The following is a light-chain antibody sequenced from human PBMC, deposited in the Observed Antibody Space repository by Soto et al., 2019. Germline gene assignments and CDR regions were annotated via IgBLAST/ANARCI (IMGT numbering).Light chain of an antibody. V-gene: IGLV2-23*01. CDR2: EGS. CDR1: SSDVGSYNL. J-gene: IGLJ1*01. Sequence: QSALTQPASVSGSPGQSITISCTGTSSDVGSYNLVPWYQQHPGKAPKLMIYEGSKRPSGVSNRFSGSKSGNTASLTISGLQAEDDAYYYCCSYAGSSTYVFGTGTKLTVL. CDR3: CSYAGSSTYV.